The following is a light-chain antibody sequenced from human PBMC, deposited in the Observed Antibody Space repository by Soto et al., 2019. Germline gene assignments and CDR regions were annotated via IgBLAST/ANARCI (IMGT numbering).Light chain of an antibody. V-gene: IGLV1-40*01. CDR1: SSNIGAGYD. CDR2: GNT. CDR3: QSYDLSLDVVL. Sequence: QSVLTQPPSVSGAPGQRATISCTGSSSNIGAGYDVHWYQQHPGAAPKLLITGNTNRPSGVPDRFSGSKSGTSASLAITGLQAEDEADYYCQSYDLSLDVVLFGGGTKVTVL. J-gene: IGLJ2*01.